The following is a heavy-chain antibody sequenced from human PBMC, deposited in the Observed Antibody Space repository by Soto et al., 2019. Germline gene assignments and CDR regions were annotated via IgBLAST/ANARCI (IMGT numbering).Heavy chain of an antibody. CDR1: GGTFSSNS. V-gene: IGHV1-69*06. CDR3: ARAVLSSSRPSYYEYGMDV. Sequence: QVQLVQSGAEVKRPGSSVKVSCKASGGTFSSNSINWVRQAPGQGLEWMGSIIPLFGTTDYEQNFQGRVTFSADKFTNTAYMELSSLRSEDTAVYFCARAVLSSSRPSYYEYGMDVWGQGTTVTVSS. CDR2: IIPLFGTT. J-gene: IGHJ6*02. D-gene: IGHD3-16*01.